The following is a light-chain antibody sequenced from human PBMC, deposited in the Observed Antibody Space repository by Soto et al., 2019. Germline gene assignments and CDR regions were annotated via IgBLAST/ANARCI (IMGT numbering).Light chain of an antibody. J-gene: IGKJ3*01. Sequence: DIQMTQSPSSLSASVGDRVTITCQASQDISNYLNWYQQKPGKAPKLLIYDASNLETGVPLRFSGSGAGTDFTFSVSSLQPEDVETYYCEQYDNVPETFGPGTQVDIK. CDR1: QDISNY. V-gene: IGKV1-33*01. CDR2: DAS. CDR3: EQYDNVPET.